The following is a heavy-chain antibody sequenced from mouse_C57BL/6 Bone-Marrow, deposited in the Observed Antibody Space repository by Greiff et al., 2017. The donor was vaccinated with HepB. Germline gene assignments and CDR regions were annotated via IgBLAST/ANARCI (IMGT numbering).Heavy chain of an antibody. CDR3: ARGSSVDY. D-gene: IGHD3-2*02. J-gene: IGHJ2*01. Sequence: VQLQESGPELVKPGASVKISCKASGYAFSSSWMNWVKQRPGKGLEWIGRIYPGDGDTNYNGKFKGKATLTADKSSSTAYMQLSSLTSEDSAVYFCARGSSVDYWGQGTTLTVSS. V-gene: IGHV1-82*01. CDR1: GYAFSSSW. CDR2: IYPGDGDT.